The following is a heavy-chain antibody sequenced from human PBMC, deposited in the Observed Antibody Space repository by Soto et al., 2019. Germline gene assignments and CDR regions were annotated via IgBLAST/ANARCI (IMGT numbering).Heavy chain of an antibody. CDR2: ISGSGSST. CDR3: AKGAAVAGTGFFDF. Sequence: EVQLLESGGGSVQPGGSLRLSCAASGFTFSSYAMSWVRQAPGKGLEWVSVISGSGSSTYYAEAVKGRFTIARDKSKTTLYLQMIGLSADDTAVYYCAKGAAVAGTGFFDFWGQGALVTVSS. D-gene: IGHD6-19*01. CDR1: GFTFSSYA. J-gene: IGHJ4*02. V-gene: IGHV3-23*01.